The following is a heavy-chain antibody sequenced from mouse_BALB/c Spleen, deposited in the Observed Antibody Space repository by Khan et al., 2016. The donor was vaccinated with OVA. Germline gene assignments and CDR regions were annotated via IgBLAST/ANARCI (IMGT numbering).Heavy chain of an antibody. CDR3: AKDPPYYAMDY. V-gene: IGHV2-6-5*01. CDR2: IWGGGSK. CDR1: GFSLTDYA. Sequence: QVQLQQSGPGLVAPSQSLSITCTVSGFSLTDYAVSWIRQPPGKGLEWLGVIWGGGSKYYNSALKSRLSISKDNSKSQVFLKMNSLQTDDTAMYYCAKDPPYYAMDYWGQGTSGTVSS. J-gene: IGHJ4*01.